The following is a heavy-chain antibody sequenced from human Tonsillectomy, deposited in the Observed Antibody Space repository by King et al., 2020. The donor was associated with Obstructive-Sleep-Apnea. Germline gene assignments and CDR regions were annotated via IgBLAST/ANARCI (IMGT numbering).Heavy chain of an antibody. D-gene: IGHD5-18*01. V-gene: IGHV4-59*01. CDR3: ARDGRGYSYGLDY. CDR2: IYYSGST. J-gene: IGHJ4*02. CDR1: GGSISSYY. Sequence: VQLQESGPGLVKPSETLSLTCTVSGGSISSYYWSWIRQPPGKGLEWMGYIYYSGSTNYNPSLNSRVTISVDTSKNQFSLKLSSVTAADTAVYYCARDGRGYSYGLDYWGQGTLVTVSS.